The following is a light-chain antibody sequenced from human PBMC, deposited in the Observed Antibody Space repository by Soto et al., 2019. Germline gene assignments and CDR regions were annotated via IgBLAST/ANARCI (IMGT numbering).Light chain of an antibody. CDR3: TSPTPGSLYV. Sequence: QSALTQPASVSGSPGQSITISCTGTSSDVGNYNYVSWYQQYPGRVPKLLIYMVSHRPSGVSNRFSGSKSGNTASLTISGLQADDEADYFCTSPTPGSLYVFGTGTKLTVL. J-gene: IGLJ1*01. V-gene: IGLV2-14*01. CDR1: SSDVGNYNY. CDR2: MVS.